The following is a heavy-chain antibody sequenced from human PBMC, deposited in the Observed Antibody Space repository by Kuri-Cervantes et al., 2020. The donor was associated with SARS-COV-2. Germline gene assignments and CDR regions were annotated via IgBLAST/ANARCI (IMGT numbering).Heavy chain of an antibody. CDR1: RGSFSSYA. D-gene: IGHD3-9*01. CDR2: IIPIFGTA. CDR3: AREYYDILTGSGAGVYYYGMDV. V-gene: IGHV1-69*06. Sequence: AVKVSCKEARGSFSSYAISWVRQAPGQGLEWMGGIIPIFGTANNAQKFQGRDTTTADNSTSTAYMELSSLRSEDTAVYYCAREYYDILTGSGAGVYYYGMDVWGQGTTVTVSS. J-gene: IGHJ6*02.